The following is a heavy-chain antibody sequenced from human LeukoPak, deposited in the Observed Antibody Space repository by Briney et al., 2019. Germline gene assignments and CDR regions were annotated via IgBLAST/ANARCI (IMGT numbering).Heavy chain of an antibody. D-gene: IGHD5-24*01. J-gene: IGHJ4*02. CDR3: ARDGYNYFDF. CDR2: ISSNGNTV. CDR1: GFTFRNYY. Sequence: GGSLRLSCAASGFTFRNYYMIWIRQAPGKGLEWLSYISSNGNTVYYADSVRGRFTVSGDNVKNSLFVEMNSLRVEDTAVYYCARDGYNYFDFWGQGTLVTVSS. V-gene: IGHV3-11*01.